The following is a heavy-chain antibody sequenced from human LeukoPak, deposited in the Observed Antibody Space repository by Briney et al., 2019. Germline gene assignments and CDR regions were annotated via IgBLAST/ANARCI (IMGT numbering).Heavy chain of an antibody. D-gene: IGHD3-10*01. V-gene: IGHV1-2*02. CDR3: ARDYYNSRSEGAFDI. J-gene: IGHJ3*02. CDR1: GYSFTGYY. CDR2: INPNSGGT. Sequence: ASVKVSCKASGYSFTGYYIHWVRQAPGQGLEWMGWINPNSGGTNYAQKYQVRVTMTRDTSISTVYMELSRLKSDDTAVYYCARDYYNSRSEGAFDIWGQGTVVTVSS.